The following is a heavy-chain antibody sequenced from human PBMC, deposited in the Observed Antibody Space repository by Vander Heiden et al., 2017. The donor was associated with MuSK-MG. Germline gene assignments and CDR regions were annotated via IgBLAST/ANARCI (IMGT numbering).Heavy chain of an antibody. V-gene: IGHV3-66*01. CDR2: IYSGGST. CDR1: GFTVSSNY. Sequence: EVQLVESGGGLVQPGGSLRLSCAASGFTVSSNYMSWVRQAPGKGLEWVSVIYSGGSTDDADSVKGRFTISRDNSKNTLYLKMKSLRAEDTAVYCCAREVVGALDYWGQGTLVTVSS. D-gene: IGHD1-26*01. CDR3: AREVVGALDY. J-gene: IGHJ4*02.